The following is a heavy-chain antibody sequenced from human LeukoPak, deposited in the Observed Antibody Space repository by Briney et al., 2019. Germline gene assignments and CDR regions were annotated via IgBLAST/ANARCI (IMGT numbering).Heavy chain of an antibody. Sequence: SETLSLTCAVYGWSFSDYYWSWIRQPPGKGLEWIAEINHSGSTNYNPSLKSRVTTLLNATKNQFSLKLISVTAAETAVSYCAXXXXSGFPXSQGTLVTVSS. V-gene: IGHV4-34*01. CDR2: INHSGST. CDR1: GWSFSDYY. CDR3: AXXXXSGFP. J-gene: IGHJ5*02. D-gene: IGHD6-19*01.